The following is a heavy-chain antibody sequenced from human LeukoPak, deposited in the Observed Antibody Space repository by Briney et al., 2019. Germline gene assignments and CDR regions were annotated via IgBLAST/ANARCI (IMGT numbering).Heavy chain of an antibody. CDR1: VGSLSSSSYY. D-gene: IGHD2-2*01. CDR3: ARIYCSSTSCNGEGFDP. CDR2: SYYSGST. Sequence: SETLSLTCTVSVGSLSSSSYYWGWIRQPPGKGLEWIGSSYYSGSTYYNPSLKSRVTISVDTSKNQFSLKLSSVTAADTAVYYCARIYCSSTSCNGEGFDPWGQGTLVTVSS. J-gene: IGHJ5*02. V-gene: IGHV4-39*01.